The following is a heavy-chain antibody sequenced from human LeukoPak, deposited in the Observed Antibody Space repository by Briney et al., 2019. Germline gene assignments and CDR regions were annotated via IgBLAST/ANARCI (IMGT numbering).Heavy chain of an antibody. CDR2: ISSSSSYI. D-gene: IGHD3-3*01. J-gene: IGHJ4*02. CDR1: GFTFSSYS. Sequence: GGSLRLSCAASGFTFSSYSMNWVRQAPGKGLEWVSSISSSSSYIYYADSVKGRFTISRDNAKNSLYLQMNSLRAEDTAVYYCAREGGFYRPLDYSGQGTLVTVSS. CDR3: AREGGFYRPLDY. V-gene: IGHV3-21*01.